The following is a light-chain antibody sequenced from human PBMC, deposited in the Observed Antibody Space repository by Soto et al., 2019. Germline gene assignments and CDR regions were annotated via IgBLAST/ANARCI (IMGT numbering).Light chain of an antibody. V-gene: IGKV1-33*01. CDR3: QQYENLPT. J-gene: IGKJ5*01. Sequence: DIQMTHSPSSLSASVGDRVTITCRASQSISSYLNWYQHKPGKAPKLLIYDASNLEAGVPSRFRGSGSGTNFTFTISRLQPEDIATYYCQQYENLPTFGQGTRLEIK. CDR2: DAS. CDR1: QSISSY.